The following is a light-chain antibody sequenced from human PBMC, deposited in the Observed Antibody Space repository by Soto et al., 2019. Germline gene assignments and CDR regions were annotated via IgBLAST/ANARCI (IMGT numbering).Light chain of an antibody. CDR2: LGS. CDR3: MQALQTPWT. Sequence: DIVMTQSPLSLPVTPGEPASISCRSSESLLHSNGYNYLDWYLQKPGQSPQLLIFLGSNRASRVPDRFSGSGSGTGFKLKISRVEADDVGVYYCMQALQTPWTFGQGTKVDIK. J-gene: IGKJ1*01. CDR1: ESLLHSNGYNY. V-gene: IGKV2-28*01.